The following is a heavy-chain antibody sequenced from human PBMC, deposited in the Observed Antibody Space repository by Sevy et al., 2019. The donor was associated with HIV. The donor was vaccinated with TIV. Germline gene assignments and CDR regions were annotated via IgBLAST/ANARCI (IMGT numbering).Heavy chain of an antibody. Sequence: GGSLRLSCAASGFIFSNYYMSWIRQAPGKGLEWVSYISTSGTTIFYADSVKGRFTISRDNAKNSLYLQMYILRAEDTAVYFCARAEEDADYPSYYFYGMVVWGQGTTVTVSS. V-gene: IGHV3-11*01. CDR3: ARAEEDADYPSYYFYGMVV. CDR1: GFIFSNYY. J-gene: IGHJ6*02. D-gene: IGHD4-17*01. CDR2: ISTSGTTI.